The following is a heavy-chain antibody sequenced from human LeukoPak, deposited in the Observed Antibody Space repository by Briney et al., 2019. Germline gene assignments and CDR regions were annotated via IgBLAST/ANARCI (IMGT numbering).Heavy chain of an antibody. CDR1: GFTFMNNG. D-gene: IGHD3-10*01. J-gene: IGHJ3*02. CDR2: IWHGKKIE. V-gene: IGHV3-33*08. Sequence: VGSLRLSCAASGFTFMNNGMHWVRQAPGKGLEWVAVIWHGKKIEYYTDSVKGPFTISTDKSKNTPDLQMRSLREEGTAVCYCVRAGDGSGTYAFDIWGQGTRVTVSS. CDR3: VRAGDGSGTYAFDI.